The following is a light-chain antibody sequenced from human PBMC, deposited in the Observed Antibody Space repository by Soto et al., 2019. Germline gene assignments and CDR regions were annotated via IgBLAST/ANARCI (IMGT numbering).Light chain of an antibody. Sequence: VWTQSPGTLSLSPGERVTVSCRASQNVRKYLAWYQQKPGQAPRLVIYGAGTRGSGVPDRFSGSGSGTDFTLTINSLESDGSEVYDCHQYGESPPNFGEGTQVEI. CDR1: QNVRKY. V-gene: IGKV3-20*01. CDR3: HQYGESPPN. J-gene: IGKJ4*01. CDR2: GAG.